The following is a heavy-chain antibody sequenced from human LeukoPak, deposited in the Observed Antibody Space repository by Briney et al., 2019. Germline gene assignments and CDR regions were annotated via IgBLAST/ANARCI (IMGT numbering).Heavy chain of an antibody. CDR3: AKGKIPDAFDI. V-gene: IGHV3-43*01. Sequence: GGSLRLSCAASGFTFDDYTMHWVRQAPGKGLEWVSLISWDGGDTYYADSVKGRFTISRDNSKNTLYLQMNSLRAEDTAVYYCAKGKIPDAFDIWGQGTMVTVSS. J-gene: IGHJ3*02. D-gene: IGHD2-21*01. CDR2: ISWDGGDT. CDR1: GFTFDDYT.